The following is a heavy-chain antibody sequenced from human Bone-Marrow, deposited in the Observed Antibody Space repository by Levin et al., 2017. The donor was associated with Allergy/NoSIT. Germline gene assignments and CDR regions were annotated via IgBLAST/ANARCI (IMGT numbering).Heavy chain of an antibody. CDR3: AKGGSLDS. Sequence: GGSLRLSCAVSGISFSDYGFHWVRQAPGKGLEWVALSSNDGNNQYYADSVTGRFTVSRDKSKNTLNLQMNNLRPDDTAVYYCAKGGSLDSWGQGTLVTVSS. D-gene: IGHD3-10*01. CDR1: GISFSDYG. V-gene: IGHV3-30*18. J-gene: IGHJ4*02. CDR2: SSNDGNNQ.